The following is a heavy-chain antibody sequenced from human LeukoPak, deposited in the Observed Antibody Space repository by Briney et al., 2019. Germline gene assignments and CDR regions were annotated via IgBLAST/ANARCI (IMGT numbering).Heavy chain of an antibody. CDR3: ATSSSWYPAEYFQH. CDR2: IYYSGST. Sequence: PSETLSLTCTVSGGSISSSSYYWGWIRQPPGKGLEWIGSIYYSGSTYYNPSLKSRVTISVDTSKNQFSLKLSSVTAADTAMYYCATSSSWYPAEYFQHWGQGTLVTVSS. D-gene: IGHD6-13*01. J-gene: IGHJ1*01. V-gene: IGHV4-39*07. CDR1: GGSISSSSYY.